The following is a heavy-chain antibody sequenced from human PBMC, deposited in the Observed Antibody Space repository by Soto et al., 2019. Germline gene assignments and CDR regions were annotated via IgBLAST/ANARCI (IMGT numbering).Heavy chain of an antibody. D-gene: IGHD3-10*01. CDR3: ATENYGSGTYPSFDY. CDR1: VFTFSNYD. J-gene: IGHJ4*02. CDR2: IRYDESYK. Sequence: QVQLVESGGGVVQPGRSLRLSCAASVFTFSNYDMHWVRQAPGKGLEWVAAIRYDESYKYYADSVKGRFIISRDNSKNMLYLQMNSLRAEDTAVYYCATENYGSGTYPSFDYWGQGTPVTVSS. V-gene: IGHV3-33*01.